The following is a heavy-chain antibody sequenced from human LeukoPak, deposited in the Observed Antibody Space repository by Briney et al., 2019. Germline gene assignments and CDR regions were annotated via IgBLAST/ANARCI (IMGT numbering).Heavy chain of an antibody. Sequence: ASVTVSFTASGYTFTIYYIHWVRQAPGQGLEWMGIINPSGGSTSYAQKFQGRVTMTRDTSTSTVYMELSSLRSEDTAVYYCARTLYGGNSAVFNYWGQGTLVTVSS. J-gene: IGHJ4*02. D-gene: IGHD4-23*01. CDR1: GYTFTIYY. CDR3: ARTLYGGNSAVFNY. V-gene: IGHV1-46*01. CDR2: INPSGGST.